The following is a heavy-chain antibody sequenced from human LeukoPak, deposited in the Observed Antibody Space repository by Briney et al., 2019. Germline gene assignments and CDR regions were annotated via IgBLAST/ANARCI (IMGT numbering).Heavy chain of an antibody. CDR3: ARTKPPCSSCLLLDY. Sequence: ASVKVSCKASGFTFTDYYIQWVRQAPGQGLEWMGWINPNNGDTKYAQKSQGLVTMSRDTSISTAYMELSRLTSDDTAIYYCARTKPPCSSCLLLDYWGQGTLVTVSS. D-gene: IGHD2-2*01. V-gene: IGHV1-2*02. J-gene: IGHJ4*02. CDR1: GFTFTDYY. CDR2: INPNNGDT.